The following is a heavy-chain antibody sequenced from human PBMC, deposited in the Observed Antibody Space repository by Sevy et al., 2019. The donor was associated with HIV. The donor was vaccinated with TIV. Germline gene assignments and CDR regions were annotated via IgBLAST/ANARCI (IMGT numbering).Heavy chain of an antibody. CDR1: GFTFSAYY. CDR3: ARSRSNYGDYYFDY. D-gene: IGHD4-17*01. J-gene: IGHJ4*02. CDR2: IGGAGTYT. V-gene: IGHV3-11*06. Sequence: VGSLRLSCAASGFTFSAYYMTWIHQAPGKELEWVSYIGGAGTYTNYVESVKGRFTISRDNSKNSLYLQMNSLRAEDTAVYFCARSRSNYGDYYFDYWGQGILVTVSS.